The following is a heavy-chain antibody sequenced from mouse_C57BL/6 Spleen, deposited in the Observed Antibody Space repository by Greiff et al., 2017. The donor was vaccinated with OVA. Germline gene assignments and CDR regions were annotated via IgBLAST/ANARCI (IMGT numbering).Heavy chain of an antibody. CDR1: GFNIKDYY. CDR3: TRGKLGRDWYFDV. Sequence: EVQLQQSGAELVRPGASVKLSCTASGFNIKDYYMHWVKQRPEQGLEWIGRIDPEDGDTEYAPKFQGKATMTADTSSNTAYLQLSSLTSEDSAVYYCTRGKLGRDWYFDVWGTGTTVTVSS. D-gene: IGHD4-1*01. CDR2: IDPEDGDT. V-gene: IGHV14-1*01. J-gene: IGHJ1*03.